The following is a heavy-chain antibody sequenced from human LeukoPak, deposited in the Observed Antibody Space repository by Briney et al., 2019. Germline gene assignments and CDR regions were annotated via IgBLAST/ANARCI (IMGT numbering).Heavy chain of an antibody. V-gene: IGHV3-64*01. CDR2: INSNGDST. CDR3: ARDLGQYYDTSDNWFDP. CDR1: GFTFSSYA. Sequence: GGSLRLSCAASGFTFSSYAMHWVRQAPGKGLEYVSAINSNGDSTYYANSVKGRFTISRDNSKNTLYLQMGSLRAEDMAVYYCARDLGQYYDTSDNWFDPWGQGTLVTVSS. J-gene: IGHJ5*02. D-gene: IGHD3-22*01.